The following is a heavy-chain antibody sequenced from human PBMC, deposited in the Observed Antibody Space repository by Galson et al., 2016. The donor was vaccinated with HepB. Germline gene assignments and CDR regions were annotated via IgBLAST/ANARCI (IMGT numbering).Heavy chain of an antibody. CDR1: GFPFSSYY. CDR3: ASDSRGLGIDY. Sequence: SLRLSCAASGFPFSSYYMNWVRQAPGKGLEWVAFISSSNTYIYYADSVNGRFTISRDNAENSLYLQMNSLRAEDTAVYYCASDSRGLGIDYWGQGTLVTVSP. CDR2: ISSSNTYI. V-gene: IGHV3-21*01. J-gene: IGHJ4*02. D-gene: IGHD3-22*01.